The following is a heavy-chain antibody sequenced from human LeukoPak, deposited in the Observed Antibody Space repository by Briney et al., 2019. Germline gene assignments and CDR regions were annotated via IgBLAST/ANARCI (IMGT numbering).Heavy chain of an antibody. Sequence: GGSLRLSCAASGFTFSSYWMNWARQAPGKGLEWVASINHNGNVNYYADSVKGRFTISRDNSKNTLYLQMNSLRAEDTAVYYCARDPLEKSYYYDSSGYYDDYWGQGTLVTVSS. J-gene: IGHJ4*02. D-gene: IGHD3-22*01. CDR1: GFTFSSYW. CDR2: INHNGNVN. CDR3: ARDPLEKSYYYDSSGYYDDY. V-gene: IGHV3-7*01.